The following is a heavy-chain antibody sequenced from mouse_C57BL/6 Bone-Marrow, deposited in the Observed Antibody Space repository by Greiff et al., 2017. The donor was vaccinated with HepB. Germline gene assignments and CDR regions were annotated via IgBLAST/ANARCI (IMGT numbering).Heavy chain of an antibody. D-gene: IGHD1-1*01. CDR2: INPYNGGT. CDR1: GYTFTDYY. CDR3: ARPHYYGSSPWFAC. J-gene: IGHJ3*01. Sequence: EVMLVESGPVLVKPGASVKMSCKASGYTFTDYYMNWVKQSHGKSLEWIGVINPYNGGTSYNQKFKGKATLTVDKSSSTAYMELNSLTSEDSAVYYCARPHYYGSSPWFACWGQGTLVTVSA. V-gene: IGHV1-19*01.